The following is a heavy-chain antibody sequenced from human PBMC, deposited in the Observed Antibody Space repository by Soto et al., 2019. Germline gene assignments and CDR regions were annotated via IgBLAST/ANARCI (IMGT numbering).Heavy chain of an antibody. V-gene: IGHV3-23*01. CDR2: IGGGPDDT. D-gene: IGHD6-13*01. Sequence: VQLLESGGGLVQPGGSLRLSCAASGFTFSIYAMSWVRQAPGKGLEWVSSIGGGPDDTYYADSVKGRFTISRDNSKSTVSLQMNSLRAEDTAVYYCVRGYSDYWGQGTLVTVSS. J-gene: IGHJ4*02. CDR3: VRGYSDY. CDR1: GFTFSIYA.